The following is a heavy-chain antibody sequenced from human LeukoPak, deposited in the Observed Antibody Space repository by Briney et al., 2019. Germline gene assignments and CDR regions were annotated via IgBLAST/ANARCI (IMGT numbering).Heavy chain of an antibody. D-gene: IGHD1-26*01. CDR2: CRGKTNSYST. J-gene: IGHJ3*02. CDR3: VRRRVGVAPASDM. CDR1: GFTFSDHA. Sequence: PGGSLRLSCAAFGFTFSDHAMDWVRQAPGEGLEWVARCRGKTNSYSTEYAASVNGRFTISRDDSKNSLYLQMNSLKTEDTAVYYRVRRRVGVAPASDMWGQGTTVTVSS. V-gene: IGHV3-72*01.